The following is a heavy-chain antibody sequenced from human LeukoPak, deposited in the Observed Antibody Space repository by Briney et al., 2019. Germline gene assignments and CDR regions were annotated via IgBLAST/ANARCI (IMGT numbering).Heavy chain of an antibody. CDR3: AREGDYGDYGFDY. Sequence: GGSLRLSCAASGFTFSSYWMSWVRQAPGKGLEWVANIKQDGSEKYYVDSVKGRFTISRDNAKNSLYLQMNSLRAEDTAVYYCAREGDYGDYGFDYWGQGTLVTVSS. J-gene: IGHJ4*02. CDR1: GFTFSSYW. D-gene: IGHD4-17*01. CDR2: IKQDGSEK. V-gene: IGHV3-7*01.